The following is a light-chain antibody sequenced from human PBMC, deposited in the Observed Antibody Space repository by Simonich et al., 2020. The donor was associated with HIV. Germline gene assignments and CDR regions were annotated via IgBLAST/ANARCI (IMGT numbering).Light chain of an antibody. J-gene: IGKJ1*01. CDR1: QSISSD. Sequence: DIQMTQSPSSLSASVGDKVTITCRASQSISSDLNWYQQKPGKAPKLLIYAASSLQSGVPSSFRGSGSGTDFTLTISSLQPEDFATYYCQQSYSTPRTFGQGTKVEIK. CDR3: QQSYSTPRT. V-gene: IGKV1-39*01. CDR2: AAS.